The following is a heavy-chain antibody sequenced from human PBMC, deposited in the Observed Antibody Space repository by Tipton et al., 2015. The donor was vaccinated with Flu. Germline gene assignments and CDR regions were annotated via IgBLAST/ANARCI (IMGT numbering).Heavy chain of an antibody. CDR3: ARAESSLWAGHYYGLDV. D-gene: IGHD6-19*01. CDR2: ISGSGSGGA. V-gene: IGHV4-61*02. CDR1: GDSISSGSYY. J-gene: IGHJ6*02. Sequence: TLSLTCTVSGDSISSGSYYWNWIRQPAGKGLEWIGRISGSGSGGANYNPSLRSRVTMSRDTSKNEFSLKLTSVTAADTALYFCARAESSLWAGHYYGLDVWGQGTTVTVSS.